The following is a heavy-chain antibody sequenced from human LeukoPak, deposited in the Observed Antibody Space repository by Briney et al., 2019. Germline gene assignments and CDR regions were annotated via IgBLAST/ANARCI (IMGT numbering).Heavy chain of an antibody. J-gene: IGHJ6*03. CDR3: ARNGPGITIFGVVYYYYYYMDV. CDR2: IKQDGSEK. D-gene: IGHD3-3*01. V-gene: IGHV3-7*01. Sequence: GGSLRLSCAASGLTFSSYWMSWVRQAPGKGLEWVANIKQDGSEKYYVDSVKGRFTISRDNAKNSLYLQMNSLRAEDTAVYYCARNGPGITIFGVVYYYYYYMDVWGKGTTVTVSS. CDR1: GLTFSSYW.